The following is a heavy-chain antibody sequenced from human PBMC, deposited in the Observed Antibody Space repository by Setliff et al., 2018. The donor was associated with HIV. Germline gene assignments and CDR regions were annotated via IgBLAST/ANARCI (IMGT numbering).Heavy chain of an antibody. J-gene: IGHJ4*02. V-gene: IGHV3-15*01. CDR1: GFIFSNAR. Sequence: GGSLRLSCAASGFIFSNARMNWVRQVPGKGLEWVGHIKKKGDGGTTEYATPVKGRFTISRDDSENMLYLQMNDLETEDTAVYYCMDFAIAGAWDYWGQGTLVTVSS. D-gene: IGHD6-13*01. CDR3: MDFAIAGAWDY. CDR2: IKKKGDGGTT.